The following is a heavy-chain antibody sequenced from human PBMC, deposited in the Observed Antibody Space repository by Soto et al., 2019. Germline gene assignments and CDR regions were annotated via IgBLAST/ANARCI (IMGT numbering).Heavy chain of an antibody. CDR2: ISSSSSYI. CDR1: ELTFGGYG. D-gene: IGHD2-15*01. CDR3: AREKRRESASELSRNFQH. V-gene: IGHV3-21*01. Sequence: PWVPLRLSCTAAELTFGGYGGNWVRQAQGKGLEWVSSISSSSSYIYYADSVKGRFTISRDNAKNSLYLQMNSLRAEDTAVYYCAREKRRESASELSRNFQHWGQGTLVTVSS. J-gene: IGHJ1*01.